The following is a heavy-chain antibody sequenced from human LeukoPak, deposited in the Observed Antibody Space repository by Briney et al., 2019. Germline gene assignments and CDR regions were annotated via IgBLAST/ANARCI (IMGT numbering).Heavy chain of an antibody. Sequence: GGSLRLSCAGSGSTFSSYWMIWVRQAPGEGLVWVSRISSDEISTNYAASVRGRFTISRDNAKNTLYLQMDSLRAEDTAVYYCAKAGGTTGSMRFYMGVWGKGTTVTVSS. CDR2: ISSDEIST. J-gene: IGHJ6*03. CDR1: GSTFSSYW. CDR3: AKAGGTTGSMRFYMGV. D-gene: IGHD1-1*01. V-gene: IGHV3-74*01.